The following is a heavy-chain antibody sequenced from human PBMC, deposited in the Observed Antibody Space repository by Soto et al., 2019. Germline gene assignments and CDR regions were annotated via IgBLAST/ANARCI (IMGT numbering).Heavy chain of an antibody. D-gene: IGHD1-1*01. CDR2: VRSKNYNYAT. J-gene: IGHJ4*02. V-gene: IGHV3-73*01. CDR1: GLTFSDTS. CDR3: ATRRSAPGTPYYFNF. Sequence: PGGSLRLSCAVSGLTFSDTSIQWVRQTSGKGLEWLGHVRSKNYNYATAYAASVTARFTIFRDDSRNTAYLQMNSLQTEDTALYYCATRRSAPGTPYYFNFWGQGTPVTVLL.